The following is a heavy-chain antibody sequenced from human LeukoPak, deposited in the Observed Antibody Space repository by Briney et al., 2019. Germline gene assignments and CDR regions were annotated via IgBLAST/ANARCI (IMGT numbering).Heavy chain of an antibody. D-gene: IGHD3-10*01. J-gene: IGHJ4*02. V-gene: IGHV4-34*01. CDR2: INHSGST. CDR3: ARGTITMVRGVSEDY. CDR1: GGSFSGYY. Sequence: PSETLSLTCAVYGGSFSGYYWSWIRQPPGKGLEWIGEINHSGSTNYNPSLKSRVTISVDTSKNQFSLKLSSVTAADTAVYYCARGTITMVRGVSEDYWGQGTLVTVSS.